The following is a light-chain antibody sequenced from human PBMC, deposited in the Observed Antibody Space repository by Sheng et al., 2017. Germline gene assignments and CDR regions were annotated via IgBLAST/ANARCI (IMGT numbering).Light chain of an antibody. J-gene: IGKJ3*01. CDR1: QSFNNN. Sequence: ETMMTQSPATLSVSPGERATLSCRASQSFNNNLAWYQQKPGQPPRLLIYDASKRATGISARFSGSGSGTDFILTISSLEPDDIAVYYCQQRTNWRLGFTFGPGTKVDIK. V-gene: IGKV3D-11*03. CDR2: DAS. CDR3: QQRTNWRLGFT.